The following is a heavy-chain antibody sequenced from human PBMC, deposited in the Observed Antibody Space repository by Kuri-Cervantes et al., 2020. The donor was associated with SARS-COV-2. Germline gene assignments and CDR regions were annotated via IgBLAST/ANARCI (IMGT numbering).Heavy chain of an antibody. J-gene: IGHJ6*03. CDR1: GFMYNDYA. CDR2: ISGEGGST. D-gene: IGHD3-10*01. V-gene: IGHV3-23*01. Sequence: GGSLRLSCRASGFMYNDYAMSWVRQAPGKGLEWVPGISGEGGSTYYAASVKGRFTVSRDNPTKTLYLQMNSLRAGDTAVYYCARSDRVRELFSRMRYYYYYFMGVWGNGTTVTVSS. CDR3: ARSDRVRELFSRMRYYYYYFMGV.